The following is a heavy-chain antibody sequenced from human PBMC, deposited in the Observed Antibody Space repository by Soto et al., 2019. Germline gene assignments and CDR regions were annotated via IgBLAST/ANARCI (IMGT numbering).Heavy chain of an antibody. Sequence: QVQLQESGPGLVKPSGTLSLTCAVSGDSVRSPYYWCWVRQPPGKGLEGIGEVFHTGTTSYNPSLRGRVARSMDKSISQFSLDLRSVTAADTAVYYCARSAGWYAVHSWGPGTLVIVSS. CDR3: ARSAGWYAVHS. V-gene: IGHV4-4*02. CDR2: VFHTGTT. CDR1: GDSVRSPYY. D-gene: IGHD6-19*01. J-gene: IGHJ4*02.